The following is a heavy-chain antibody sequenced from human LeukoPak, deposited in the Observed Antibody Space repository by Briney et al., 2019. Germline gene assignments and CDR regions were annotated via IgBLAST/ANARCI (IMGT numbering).Heavy chain of an antibody. Sequence: PSETLSLTCTVSGGSISSYYWSWIRQPPGKGPEWIGYIYYSGSTNYNPSLKSRVTISVDTSKNQFTLKLSSVTVADTAVYYCARALKSSSWYFDYWGQGTLVTVSS. J-gene: IGHJ4*02. CDR2: IYYSGST. D-gene: IGHD6-13*01. CDR3: ARALKSSSWYFDY. V-gene: IGHV4-59*01. CDR1: GGSISSYY.